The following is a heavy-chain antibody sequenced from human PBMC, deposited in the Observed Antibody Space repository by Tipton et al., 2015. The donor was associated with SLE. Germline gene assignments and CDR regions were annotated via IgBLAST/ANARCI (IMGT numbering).Heavy chain of an antibody. V-gene: IGHV4-59*01. CDR1: GDSISKYS. Sequence: GLVKPSGTLSLTCTVSGDSISKYSWSWIRPPPGKGLEWVGYVYNSGITSYNPFLESRVTLSIDTSKNQLSLKLSSVTAADTAVYYCARHNGLCSGGVCYGAAVVGLLDSWGQGALVTVSS. CDR3: ARHNGLCSGGVCYGAAVVGLLDS. D-gene: IGHD2-8*02. CDR2: VYNSGIT. J-gene: IGHJ4*02.